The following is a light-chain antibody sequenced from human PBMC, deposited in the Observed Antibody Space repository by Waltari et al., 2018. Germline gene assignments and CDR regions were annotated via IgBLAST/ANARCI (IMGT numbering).Light chain of an antibody. J-gene: IGKJ1*01. V-gene: IGKV3-20*01. CDR3: QHYVRLPAT. CDR2: DAS. Sequence: EIVLTQSPGTLSLSPGERATLSCRASQSVSRALAWYQQKHGQAPRLLIYDASRRATGIPDRFSGSVSGTAFSLTITGLEPEDFAVYYCQHYVRLPATFGQGTKVEIK. CDR1: QSVSRA.